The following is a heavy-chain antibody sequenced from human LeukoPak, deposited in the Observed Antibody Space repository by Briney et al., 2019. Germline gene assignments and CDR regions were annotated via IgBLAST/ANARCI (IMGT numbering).Heavy chain of an antibody. J-gene: IGHJ3*01. Sequence: SSETLSLTCSVSGVSVNNYYWNWIRQPAGKGLEWIGRIYSTGSTDYNPSLKSRVTMSVDTSQNQFSLSMSSVTAADTAVYYCARRVAGPNDAFDVWGQGTMVTVSS. V-gene: IGHV4-4*07. CDR3: ARRVAGPNDAFDV. CDR1: GVSVNNYY. CDR2: IYSTGST. D-gene: IGHD6-19*01.